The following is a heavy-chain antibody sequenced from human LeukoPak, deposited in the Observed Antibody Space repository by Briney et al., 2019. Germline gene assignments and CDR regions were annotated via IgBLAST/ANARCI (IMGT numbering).Heavy chain of an antibody. J-gene: IGHJ4*02. CDR1: GFTLSTSW. CDR2: ISGDGTTT. CDR3: TRVRSSSWYDY. D-gene: IGHD6-13*01. V-gene: IGHV3-74*01. Sequence: PGGSLRLSCATSGFTLSTSWMQWVRQAPGKGLVWVSRISGDGTTTTYADSVKGRFTISRDKAKNPLFLQINSLRVDDTAVYYCTRVRSSSWYDYWGQGALVTVSS.